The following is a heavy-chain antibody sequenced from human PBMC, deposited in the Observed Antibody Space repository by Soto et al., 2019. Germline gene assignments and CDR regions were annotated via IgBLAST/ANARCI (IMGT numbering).Heavy chain of an antibody. CDR2: IIPIFGTA. CDR3: ARALAGGVCSSTSCYDY. V-gene: IGHV1-69*01. J-gene: IGHJ4*02. D-gene: IGHD2-2*01. CDR1: GGTFSSYA. Sequence: QVQLVQSGAEVKKPGSSVKVSCKASGGTFSSYAISWVRQAPGQGLEWMGGIIPIFGTANYAQKFQGRVTITADESTSTDYMELSSLRSEDTAVYYCARALAGGVCSSTSCYDYWGQGTLVTVSS.